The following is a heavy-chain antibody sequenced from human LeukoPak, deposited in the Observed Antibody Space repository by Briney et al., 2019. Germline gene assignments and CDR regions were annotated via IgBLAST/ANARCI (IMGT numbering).Heavy chain of an antibody. CDR3: ANSPIIAVADYFGS. V-gene: IGHV4-4*02. CDR1: GGSISSSNW. D-gene: IGHD6-19*01. Sequence: PSETLSLTCAVSGGSISSSNWWSWVRQPPGKGLEWIGEIYHSGSTNYNPSLKSRVTISVDTSKNQFSLKLSSVTAADTAVYYCANSPIIAVADYFGSWGQGRLVTVSS. CDR2: IYHSGST. J-gene: IGHJ4*02.